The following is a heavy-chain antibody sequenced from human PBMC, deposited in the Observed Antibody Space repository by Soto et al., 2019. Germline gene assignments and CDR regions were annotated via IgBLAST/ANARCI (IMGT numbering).Heavy chain of an antibody. Sequence: QVHLVQSGAEVKKPGSSVKVSCKYSGGTFRTESINWVRLAPGQGLEWMGGILPFFGTADYAPRFQGRVTITADGATTTDYMESSTLSSQDTAVYFCASGHEFAGTSAAFDPWGQATMVTVSS. CDR2: ILPFFGTA. CDR3: ASGHEFAGTSAAFDP. J-gene: IGHJ3*01. V-gene: IGHV1-69*13. CDR1: GGTFRTES.